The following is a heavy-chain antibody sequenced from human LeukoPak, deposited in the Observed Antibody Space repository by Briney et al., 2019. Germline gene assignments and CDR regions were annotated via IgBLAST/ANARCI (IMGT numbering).Heavy chain of an antibody. J-gene: IGHJ4*02. Sequence: PGGSLRLSCAASGFIFSNYAMHWVRQAPGKGLEYVSAISSSGENTYYANSVKGRFTISRDNSKNTLFLQMGRLRAEDMAVYYCAREERGLAIDYWGQGTLVTVSS. V-gene: IGHV3-64*01. CDR2: ISSSGENT. D-gene: IGHD5-12*01. CDR1: GFIFSNYA. CDR3: AREERGLAIDY.